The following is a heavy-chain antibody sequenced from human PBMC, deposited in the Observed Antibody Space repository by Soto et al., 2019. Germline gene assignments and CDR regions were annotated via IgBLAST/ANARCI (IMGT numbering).Heavy chain of an antibody. D-gene: IGHD1-26*01. CDR1: NFTFSNYG. CDR2: ISNDGSNK. J-gene: IGHJ4*02. V-gene: IGHV3-30*18. CDR3: AKDGADTGTYYFDY. Sequence: QVQLVESGGGVVQPGRSLRLSCAASNFTFSNYGMHWVRQAPGKGLEWVAVISNDGSNKYYTDSVKGRFTISRDNSRNTLSLQMNSLRADDTAVYYWAKDGADTGTYYFDYWGQGTLITVSS.